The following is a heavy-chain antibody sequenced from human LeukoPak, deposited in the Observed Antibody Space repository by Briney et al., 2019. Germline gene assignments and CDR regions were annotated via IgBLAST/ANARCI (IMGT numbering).Heavy chain of an antibody. CDR3: ARGEPYTVTSDY. CDR1: GYTFTSYD. CDR2: MNPNSGNT. Sequence: ASVKVSCKASGYTFTSYDINWVRQATGQGLEWMGWMNPNSGNTGYAQKFQGRVTMTRNTSIGTAYIELSSLRSEDTAVYYCARGEPYTVTSDYWGQGTLVTVSS. J-gene: IGHJ4*02. D-gene: IGHD4-17*01. V-gene: IGHV1-8*01.